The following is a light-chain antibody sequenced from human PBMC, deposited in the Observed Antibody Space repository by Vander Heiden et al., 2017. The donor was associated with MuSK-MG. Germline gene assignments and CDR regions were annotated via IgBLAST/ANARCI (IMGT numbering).Light chain of an antibody. CDR2: GAS. CDR1: QSVSSSY. Sequence: VLTQSPGTLSLSPGERAPLSCRASQSVSSSYLAWYQQKPGQAPRLLIYGASSRATGIPDRFSGSGSGTDFTLTISRLEPEDFAVYYCQQYGSSPPYTFGQGTKLEIK. V-gene: IGKV3-20*01. CDR3: QQYGSSPPYT. J-gene: IGKJ2*01.